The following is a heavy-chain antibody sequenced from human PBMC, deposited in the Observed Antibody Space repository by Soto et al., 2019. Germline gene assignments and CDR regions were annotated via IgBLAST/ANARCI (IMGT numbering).Heavy chain of an antibody. CDR1: GGSISSYY. Sequence: SETLSLTCTVSGGSISSYYWSWIRQPPGRGLEWIGYIYYSGSTNYNPSLKSRVTISVDTSKNQFSLKLSSVTAADTAVYYCARGAYDFWSGYYGFDYWGQGTLVTVSS. V-gene: IGHV4-59*01. CDR2: IYYSGST. CDR3: ARGAYDFWSGYYGFDY. D-gene: IGHD3-3*01. J-gene: IGHJ4*02.